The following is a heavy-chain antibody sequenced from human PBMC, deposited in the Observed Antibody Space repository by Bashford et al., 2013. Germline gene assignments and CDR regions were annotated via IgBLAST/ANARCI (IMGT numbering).Heavy chain of an antibody. D-gene: IGHD6-19*01. V-gene: IGHV1-3*01. J-gene: IGHJ3*02. CDR1: GYTFTRYY. CDR2: INAGNGNT. Sequence: VASVKVSCKASGYTFTRYYMHWVRQAPGQSLEWMAWINAGNGNTKYSQKFQGRVTITRDTSASTAYMDLTSLRSEDTAVYFCARVGSGWSDAFDIWGQGTMVTVSS. CDR3: ARVGSGWSDAFDI.